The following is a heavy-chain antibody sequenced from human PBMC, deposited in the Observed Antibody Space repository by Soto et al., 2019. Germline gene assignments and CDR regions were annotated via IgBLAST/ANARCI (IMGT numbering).Heavy chain of an antibody. CDR3: ARDAMDIPATEDALDM. V-gene: IGHV1-46*01. CDR2: INPRSGNT. CDR1: GYIFTDYF. J-gene: IGHJ3*02. D-gene: IGHD5-12*01. Sequence: ASVKVSCKASGYIFTDYFMHWVRQAPGQGLEWMGIINPRSGNTDYSQKFQGRVTMTSDASRRTVYVELSSLRSEDTAVYYCARDAMDIPATEDALDMWGHGIMVTVSS.